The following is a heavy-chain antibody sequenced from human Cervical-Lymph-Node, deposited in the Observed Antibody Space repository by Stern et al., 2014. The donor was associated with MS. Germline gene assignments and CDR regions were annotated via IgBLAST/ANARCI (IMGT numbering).Heavy chain of an antibody. V-gene: IGHV3-30*03. Sequence: VQLLESGGGVVQPGRSLTLSCAASGFSLSNSGMHWVRQAPGPGLEWGAVMSFVGSNKKYGESVKGRFSISRDMANNTLFLQMNSLRPEDTAVYYCMGVGDAMHVWGQGTTVIVSS. CDR3: MGVGDAMHV. CDR1: GFSLSNSG. CDR2: MSFVGSNK. J-gene: IGHJ6*02.